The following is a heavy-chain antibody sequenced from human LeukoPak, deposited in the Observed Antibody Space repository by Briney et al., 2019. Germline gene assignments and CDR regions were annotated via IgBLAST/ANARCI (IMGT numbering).Heavy chain of an antibody. Sequence: ASVKFSCKASGYTFTSYDINWVRQATGQGLEWMGWMNPNSGNTGYAQKFQGRVTMTRNTSISTAYMELSSLRSEDTAVYYCARGRGVRGAPDYWGQGTLVTVSS. V-gene: IGHV1-8*01. D-gene: IGHD3-10*01. CDR2: MNPNSGNT. CDR3: ARGRGVRGAPDY. CDR1: GYTFTSYD. J-gene: IGHJ4*02.